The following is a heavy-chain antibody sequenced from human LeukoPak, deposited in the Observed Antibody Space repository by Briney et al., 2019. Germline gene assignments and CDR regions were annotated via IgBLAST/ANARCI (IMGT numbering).Heavy chain of an antibody. J-gene: IGHJ6*02. CDR2: IYYSGST. Sequence: SETLSPTCTVSGGSVSSGSYYWSWIRQPPGKGLEWIGYIYYSGSTNYNPSLKSRVTISVDTSKNQFSLKLSSVTAADTAVYYCASGYNYYDSSGYYLPLYYYYYYGMDVWGQGTTVTVSS. CDR3: ASGYNYYDSSGYYLPLYYYYYYGMDV. CDR1: GGSVSSGSYY. D-gene: IGHD3-22*01. V-gene: IGHV4-61*01.